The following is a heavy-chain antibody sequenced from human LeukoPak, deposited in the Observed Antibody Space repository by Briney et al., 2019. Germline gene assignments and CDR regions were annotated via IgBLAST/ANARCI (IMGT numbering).Heavy chain of an antibody. CDR2: ISYIGST. Sequence: PSETLFLTCAVSDDSLSSHYWTWIRQPPGKGLEWIGYISYIGSTNYNPSLKSRVTISIDTSKNQFSLKLTSVTAADTAVYYCARDLVTVTKGFDIWGQGTMVSVSS. D-gene: IGHD4-17*01. V-gene: IGHV4-59*11. CDR1: DDSLSSHY. J-gene: IGHJ3*02. CDR3: ARDLVTVTKGFDI.